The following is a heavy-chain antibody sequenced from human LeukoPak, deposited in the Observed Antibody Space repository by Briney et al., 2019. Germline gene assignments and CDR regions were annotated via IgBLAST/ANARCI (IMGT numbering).Heavy chain of an antibody. CDR3: ARVTVVPAAIASSSVDY. V-gene: IGHV4-34*01. Sequence: SETLSLTCAVYGGSFSGYFWTWIRQPPGKGLEWIGVINHSGSTNYNPSLKSRVTISVDTSKNQFSLKLSSVTAADTAVYYCARVTVVPAAIASSSVDYWGQGTLVTVSS. D-gene: IGHD2-2*01. CDR1: GGSFSGYF. CDR2: INHSGST. J-gene: IGHJ4*02.